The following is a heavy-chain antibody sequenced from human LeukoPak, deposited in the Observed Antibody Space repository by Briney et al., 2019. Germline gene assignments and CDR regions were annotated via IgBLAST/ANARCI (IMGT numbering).Heavy chain of an antibody. Sequence: GGSLRLSCAASGFSFSSFAMHWVRQAPGKGLEWVSFISYDASNKYYPDSVKGRFTISRDNAKNSLYLQMNSLRAEDTAVYYCARDHCGGDCYYDAFDIWGQGTMVTVSS. CDR2: ISYDASNK. D-gene: IGHD2-21*02. CDR3: ARDHCGGDCYYDAFDI. V-gene: IGHV3-30*04. J-gene: IGHJ3*02. CDR1: GFSFSSFA.